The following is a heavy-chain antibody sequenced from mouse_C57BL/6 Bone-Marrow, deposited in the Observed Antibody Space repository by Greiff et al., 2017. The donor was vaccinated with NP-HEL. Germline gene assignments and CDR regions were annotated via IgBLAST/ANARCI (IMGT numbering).Heavy chain of an antibody. J-gene: IGHJ4*01. D-gene: IGHD2-5*01. CDR2: IDPSDSYT. V-gene: IGHV1-50*01. CDR1: GYTFTSYW. Sequence: QVQLQQPGAELVKPGASVKLSCKASGYTFTSYWMQWVKQRPGQGLEWIGEIDPSDSYTNYNQKFKGKATLTVDTSSSTAYMQLSSLTSEDSAVYYCAKDYSNYYAMDYWGRGTSVTVSS. CDR3: AKDYSNYYAMDY.